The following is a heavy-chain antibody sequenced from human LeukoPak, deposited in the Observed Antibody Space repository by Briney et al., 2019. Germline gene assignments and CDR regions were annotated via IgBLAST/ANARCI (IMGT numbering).Heavy chain of an antibody. CDR2: INGRAATT. V-gene: IGHV3-23*01. CDR1: GFTFSSYA. J-gene: IGHJ6*03. Sequence: PGGSLRLSCAASGFASGFTFSSYAMSWVRQAPGKGLEWVASINGRAATTYYADSVKGRFTISRDNSKNTLYLQMNSLGADDKAVYYCAKAPATGEGYYFYYMDVWGKGTTVTVSS. D-gene: IGHD7-27*01. CDR3: AKAPATGEGYYFYYMDV.